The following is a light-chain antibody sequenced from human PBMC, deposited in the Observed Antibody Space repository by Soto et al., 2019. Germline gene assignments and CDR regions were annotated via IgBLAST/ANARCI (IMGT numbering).Light chain of an antibody. J-gene: IGKJ5*01. CDR1: QSVSSN. CDR2: GAS. Sequence: EKVMTQSPATLSVSPGERATLSCRASQSVSSNLAWYQQKPGQAPRLLIYGASSRATGIPVRFSGSGSGTEFTLTISSLQSEDFAVYYCQQYNNWPLTFGQGTRPEI. CDR3: QQYNNWPLT. V-gene: IGKV3-15*01.